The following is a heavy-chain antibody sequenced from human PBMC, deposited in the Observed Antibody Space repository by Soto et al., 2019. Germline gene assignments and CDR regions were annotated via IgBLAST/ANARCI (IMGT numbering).Heavy chain of an antibody. J-gene: IGHJ5*01. CDR1: GFTFSSYA. CDR2: ISGSGATT. Sequence: EVQLLESGGGLVQPGGSLRLSCAASGFTFSSYAITWVRQAPGKGLEWVSGISGSGATTSYADSVKGRFTVSRDNSKNTLYLQMNSLRVEDTAVYHCAKLRYFDWSAYNWFEYWGQGTPVTVSS. CDR3: AKLRYFDWSAYNWFEY. D-gene: IGHD3-9*01. V-gene: IGHV3-23*01.